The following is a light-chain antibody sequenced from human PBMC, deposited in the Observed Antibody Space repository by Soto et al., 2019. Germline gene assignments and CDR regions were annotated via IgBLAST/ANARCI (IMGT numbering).Light chain of an antibody. CDR3: QQYNSYPLT. Sequence: DIQMTQSPSSLSASVADRVTITCRASQSIRRSLNWYQQKPGKAPKLLIYDASSLESGVPSRFSGSGSGTEFTLTISSLQPDDFATYYCQQYNSYPLTFGGGTKVDIK. J-gene: IGKJ4*01. CDR2: DAS. V-gene: IGKV1-5*01. CDR1: QSIRRS.